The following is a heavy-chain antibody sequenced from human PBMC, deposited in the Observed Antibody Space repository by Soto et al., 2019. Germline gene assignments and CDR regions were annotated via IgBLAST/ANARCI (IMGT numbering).Heavy chain of an antibody. Sequence: EVQLVESGGGLVQPGGSLRLSCAASGFTFSSYEMNWVRQAPGKGLEWLSYITGSGTTIYYADSVKGRFTISRDNAKNSLYLQMNSLRAEDTAVYYCARSRSWGTDEGDYWGQGTLVTVSS. CDR2: ITGSGTTI. D-gene: IGHD1-1*01. CDR1: GFTFSSYE. CDR3: ARSRSWGTDEGDY. V-gene: IGHV3-48*03. J-gene: IGHJ4*02.